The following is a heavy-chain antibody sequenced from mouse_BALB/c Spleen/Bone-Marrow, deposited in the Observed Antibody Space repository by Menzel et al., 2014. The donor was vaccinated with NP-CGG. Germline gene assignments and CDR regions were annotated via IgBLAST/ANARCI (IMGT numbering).Heavy chain of an antibody. CDR1: GFSFSNYG. V-gene: IGHV5-9-2*01. J-gene: IGHJ3*01. CDR2: ISGDGRYT. Sequence: EVQGVESGGGLVKSGGSLKLSCAASGFSFSNYGMSWVRQTPEKRLEWVATISGDGRYTFYSDSVKGRFTISRDNAKNSLYLQLSSLRSEDTALYYCARHAYYDQTEVSFVYWGQGTLVTVSA. CDR3: ARHAYYDQTEVSFVY. D-gene: IGHD2-4*01.